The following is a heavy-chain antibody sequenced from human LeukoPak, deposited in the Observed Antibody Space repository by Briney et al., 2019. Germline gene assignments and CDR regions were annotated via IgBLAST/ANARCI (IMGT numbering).Heavy chain of an antibody. J-gene: IGHJ4*02. CDR1: GGSISSYY. D-gene: IGHD2-21*02. V-gene: IGHV4-59*01. CDR3: ARLYCGGDCFAGYSDY. CDR2: IYYSGST. Sequence: SETLSLTCTVSGGSISSYYWSWIRQPPGKGLEWIGYIYYSGSTNYNPSLKSRVTISVDTSKNQFSLKLSSVTAADTAVYYCARLYCGGDCFAGYSDYWGQGTLVTVSS.